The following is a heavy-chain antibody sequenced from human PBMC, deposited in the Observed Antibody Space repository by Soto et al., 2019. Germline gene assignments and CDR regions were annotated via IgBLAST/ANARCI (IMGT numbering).Heavy chain of an antibody. J-gene: IGHJ4*02. D-gene: IGHD5-12*01. V-gene: IGHV1-69*13. CDR1: GGTFSSYA. CDR2: IIPIFGTA. CDR3: AREYVVATNTGSFYFDY. Sequence: GASVKVSCKASGGTFSSYAISWVRQAPGQGLEWMGGIIPIFGTANYAQKFQGRVTITADESTGTAYMELSSLRSEDTAVYYCAREYVVATNTGSFYFDYWGQGTLVTVSS.